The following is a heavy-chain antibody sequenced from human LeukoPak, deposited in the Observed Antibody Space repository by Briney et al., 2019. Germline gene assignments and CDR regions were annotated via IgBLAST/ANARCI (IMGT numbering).Heavy chain of an antibody. CDR1: GFTFSNYA. J-gene: IGHJ4*02. Sequence: GGSLRLSCAASGFTFSNYAMSWARQAPGKGLEGASGISGSGTYTYYADSVKGRFTISRDNSKITLYLQMNSLRAEDTAVYYCTKDSGTYFHYFDYWGQGTPVTVSS. CDR3: TKDSGTYFHYFDY. V-gene: IGHV3-23*01. CDR2: ISGSGTYT. D-gene: IGHD1-26*01.